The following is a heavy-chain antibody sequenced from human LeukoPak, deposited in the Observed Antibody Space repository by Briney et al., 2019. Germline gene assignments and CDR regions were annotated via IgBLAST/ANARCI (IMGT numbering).Heavy chain of an antibody. CDR1: GGSISSYY. Sequence: PSETLSLTCTVSGGSISSYYWSWIRQHPGKGLEWIGYIYYTGRTFYNPSLESRLIMSIDTSNNHFPLKLSSVTAADTAVYYCATLAYYYDSGTYTPWGQGTLVTVSS. J-gene: IGHJ5*02. V-gene: IGHV4-59*06. CDR3: ATLAYYYDSGTYTP. CDR2: IYYTGRT. D-gene: IGHD3-10*01.